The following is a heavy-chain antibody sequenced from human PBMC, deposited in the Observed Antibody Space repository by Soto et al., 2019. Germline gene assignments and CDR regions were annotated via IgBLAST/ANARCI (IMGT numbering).Heavy chain of an antibody. V-gene: IGHV4-34*01. CDR2: INHSGST. D-gene: IGHD3-10*01. CDR3: ANGRGWRGPLRYFDY. Sequence: SETLSLTCAVYGGSFSGYYWSWIRQPPGKGLEWIGEINHSGSTNYNPSLKSRVTISVDTSKNQFSLKLSSVTAADTAVYYCANGRGWRGPLRYFDYWGQGTLVTVSS. CDR1: GGSFSGYY. J-gene: IGHJ4*02.